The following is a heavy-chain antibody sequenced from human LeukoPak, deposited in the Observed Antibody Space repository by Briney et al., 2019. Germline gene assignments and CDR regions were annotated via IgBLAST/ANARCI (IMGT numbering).Heavy chain of an antibody. CDR1: GGSISTTSYY. V-gene: IGHV4-39*07. J-gene: IGHJ4*02. CDR3: ARGPGGTTDNFDY. D-gene: IGHD4-17*01. Sequence: SETLSLTCTVSGGSISTTSYYWGWIRQSPGMGLECLGYTYSRGSTFDNPSLKSRVTISVDISKNQFSLRLTSMTAADTAIYYCARGPGGTTDNFDYWGQGTLVTVSS. CDR2: TYSRGST.